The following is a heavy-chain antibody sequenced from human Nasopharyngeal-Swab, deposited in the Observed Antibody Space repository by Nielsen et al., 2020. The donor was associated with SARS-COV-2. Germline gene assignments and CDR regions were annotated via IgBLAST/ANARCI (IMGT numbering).Heavy chain of an antibody. CDR3: ARATVTTSN. CDR2: IYSGASGT. J-gene: IGHJ4*02. Sequence: GESLKISCVASGFTFSNYAMNWVRQAPGKGLEWVSFIYSGASGTYYADSVKGRFTISRDNSKNTLYLQMNSLRAEDTAVYYCARATVTTSNWGQGTLVTVSS. D-gene: IGHD4-17*01. CDR1: GFTFSNYA. V-gene: IGHV3-23*03.